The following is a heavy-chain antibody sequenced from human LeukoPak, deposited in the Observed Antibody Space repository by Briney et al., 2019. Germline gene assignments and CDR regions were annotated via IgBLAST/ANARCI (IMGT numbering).Heavy chain of an antibody. J-gene: IGHJ4*02. V-gene: IGHV1-2*02. D-gene: IGHD3-3*01. CDR2: INPNSGGT. CDR1: GYTFSDYY. CDR3: AKDMGDDFWSGYGGFDY. Sequence: GASVKVSCESSGYTFSDYYIHWARQAPGQGLEWMGWINPNSGGTNYAQKFQGRVTMTRDTSISTAYMELSRLRSDDTAVYYCAKDMGDDFWSGYGGFDYWGQGTLVTVSS.